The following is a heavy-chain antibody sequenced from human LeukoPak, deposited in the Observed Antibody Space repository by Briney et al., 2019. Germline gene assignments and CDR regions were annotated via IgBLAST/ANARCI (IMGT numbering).Heavy chain of an antibody. CDR2: SSWHSGSI. V-gene: IGHV3-9*03. CDR3: AKDGDIVATRYYFDY. J-gene: IGHJ4*02. Sequence: GGSLRLSCAASGFTIDDYAMHWVRQDPGKGLEWVSGSSWHSGSISYADSVKGRFTISRDNAKNSLYLQMNSLRAEDMALYYCAKDGDIVATRYYFDYWGQGTLVTVSS. D-gene: IGHD5-12*01. CDR1: GFTIDDYA.